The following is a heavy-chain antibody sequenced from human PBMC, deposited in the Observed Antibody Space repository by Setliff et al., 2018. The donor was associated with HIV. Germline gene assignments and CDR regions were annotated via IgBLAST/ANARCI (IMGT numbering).Heavy chain of an antibody. Sequence: ASVKVSCKASGYTFTDYYMHWVQQAPGKGLKWMGRVDPKNGKTLYAENLRGRITITADTSTDTAYMELNSLRAEDTAMYYCVRPVREPVDWGRGTLVTVSS. J-gene: IGHJ4*02. D-gene: IGHD6-19*01. CDR3: VRPVREPVD. CDR1: GYTFTDYY. V-gene: IGHV1-69-2*01. CDR2: VDPKNGKT.